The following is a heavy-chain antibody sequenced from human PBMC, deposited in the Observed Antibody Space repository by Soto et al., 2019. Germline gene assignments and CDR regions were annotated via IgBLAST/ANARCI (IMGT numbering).Heavy chain of an antibody. CDR3: SRASGYYYDSSGCH. CDR2: INHSGST. D-gene: IGHD3-22*01. Sequence: QVQLQQWGAGLLKPSETLSLTCAVYGGSFTGYYWRWVRQPPGKGLEWIGEINHSGSTNYNPSLKSRGTISIDMSKNQFSLRLNSVTAADTAVYYCSRASGYYYDSSGCHWGQGTLVTVSS. V-gene: IGHV4-34*01. J-gene: IGHJ4*02. CDR1: GGSFTGYY.